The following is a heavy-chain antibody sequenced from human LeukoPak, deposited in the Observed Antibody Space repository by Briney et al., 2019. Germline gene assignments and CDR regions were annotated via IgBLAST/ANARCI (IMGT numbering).Heavy chain of an antibody. CDR1: GFTFSSYG. CDR3: AKELSKTVGNT. CDR2: ISYDGSNK. J-gene: IGHJ5*02. Sequence: GRSLRLSCAASGFTFSSYGMHWVRQAPGKGLEWVAVISYDGSNKYYADSVKGRFTISRDNSKNTLYLQMNSLRAEDTAVYYCAKELSKTVGNTWGQGSLVTVSS. D-gene: IGHD4-23*01. V-gene: IGHV3-30*18.